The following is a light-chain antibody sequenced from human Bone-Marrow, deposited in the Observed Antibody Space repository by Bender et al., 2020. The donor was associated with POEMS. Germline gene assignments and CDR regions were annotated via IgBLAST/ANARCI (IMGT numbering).Light chain of an antibody. J-gene: IGLJ2*01. CDR1: SSDIGGYNY. V-gene: IGLV2-14*03. CDR3: SSFTGINNPVV. Sequence: QSALTQPASVSGSPGQSITISCTGTSSDIGGYNYVSWYQQHPGKAPKPMIYDVNDRPSGVSNRFSGSKSGSTASLTVSGLQAEDEADYYCSSFTGINNPVVFGGGTKLTVL. CDR2: DVN.